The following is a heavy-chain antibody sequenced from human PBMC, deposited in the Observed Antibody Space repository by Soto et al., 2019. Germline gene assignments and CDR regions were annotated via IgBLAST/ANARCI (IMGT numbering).Heavy chain of an antibody. D-gene: IGHD2-2*01. Sequence: ASVKVSCKTSGYSFTKYGLHWVRQAPGQRLEWMGWINPGNGDTKYSQKFQGRVTITRDTSATTAYMELSSLRSEDSAVFYCARTDCSSTSCNNCYYYGMDVWGQGTTVTVSS. CDR3: ARTDCSSTSCNNCYYYGMDV. J-gene: IGHJ6*02. CDR2: INPGNGDT. CDR1: GYSFTKYG. V-gene: IGHV1-3*01.